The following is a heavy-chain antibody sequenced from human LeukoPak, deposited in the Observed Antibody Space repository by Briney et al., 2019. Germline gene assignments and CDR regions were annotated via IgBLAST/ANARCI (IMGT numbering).Heavy chain of an antibody. CDR1: GYTFTGYY. CDR2: INPNSGGT. V-gene: IGHV1-2*02. Sequence: ASVKVSCKASGYTFTGYYMHWVRQAPGQGLEWMRWINPNSGGTNYAQKLQGRVTMTGDTSISTAYMELSRLRSDDTAVYYCARDLRPYYDFWSGYNWFDPWGQRNLVTVSS. J-gene: IGHJ5*02. D-gene: IGHD3-3*01. CDR3: ARDLRPYYDFWSGYNWFDP.